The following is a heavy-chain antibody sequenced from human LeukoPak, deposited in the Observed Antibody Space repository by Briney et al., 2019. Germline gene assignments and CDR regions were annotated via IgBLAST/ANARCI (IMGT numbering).Heavy chain of an antibody. V-gene: IGHV3-48*03. Sequence: PGGSLRLSCAASGFTFSSYEXXXXXXXPXXXLXXXXYIXXXGXXXXXXXXXXGXXXXXXXXAKXSLYLQMNSLRAEDTAVYYCARDDYMGYWGQGTLVTVSS. J-gene: IGHJ4*02. CDR1: GFTFSSYE. CDR2: IXXXGXXX. CDR3: ARDDYMGY.